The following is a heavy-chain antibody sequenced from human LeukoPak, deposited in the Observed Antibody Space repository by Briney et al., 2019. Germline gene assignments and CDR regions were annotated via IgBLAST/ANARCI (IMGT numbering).Heavy chain of an antibody. V-gene: IGHV1-69*01. CDR1: GGTFSSYA. Sequence: ASVKVSCKASGGTFSSYAISWVRQAPGQGLEWMGGIIPIFGTANYARKFQGRVTITADESTSTAYMELSSLRSEDTAVYYCATYSRSGSYSDYWGQGTLVTVSS. CDR2: IIPIFGTA. J-gene: IGHJ4*02. D-gene: IGHD3-10*01. CDR3: ATYSRSGSYSDY.